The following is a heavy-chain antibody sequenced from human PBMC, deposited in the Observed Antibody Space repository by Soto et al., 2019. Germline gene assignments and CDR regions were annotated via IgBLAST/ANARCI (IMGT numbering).Heavy chain of an antibody. J-gene: IGHJ6*02. Sequence: SETLSLTCTVSGGSISSYYWSWIRQPPGKGLEWIGYIYYSGSTNYNPSLKSRVTISVDTSKNQFSLKLSSVTAADTAVYYCARLNGSGRGRYYYGMDVWGQGTTVTVSS. V-gene: IGHV4-59*08. CDR2: IYYSGST. CDR1: GGSISSYY. CDR3: ARLNGSGRGRYYYGMDV. D-gene: IGHD3-10*01.